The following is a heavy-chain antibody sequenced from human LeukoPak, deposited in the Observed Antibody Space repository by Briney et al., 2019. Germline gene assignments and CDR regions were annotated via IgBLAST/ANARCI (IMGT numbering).Heavy chain of an antibody. V-gene: IGHV3-23*01. J-gene: IGHJ6*02. Sequence: GGSLRLSCAASGFTFSSYAMGWVRQAPGKGLQWVSAISGSGGSIYYADSVKGRFTISRDNSKNTLYMQMNSLRAEDTAVYHCARYCTSTSCYVRYGMDVWGQGTTVTVSS. D-gene: IGHD2-2*01. CDR2: ISGSGGSI. CDR3: ARYCTSTSCYVRYGMDV. CDR1: GFTFSSYA.